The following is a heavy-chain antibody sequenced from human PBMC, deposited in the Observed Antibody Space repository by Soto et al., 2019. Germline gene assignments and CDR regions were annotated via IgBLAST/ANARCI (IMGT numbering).Heavy chain of an antibody. D-gene: IGHD5-12*01. V-gene: IGHV1-3*04. CDR3: ARAISGYVT. Sequence: QVQLVQSGAEVKKPGASVKVSCEASGITFSTYAIHWVRQAPGQRLEWVGWINTGNGNTRYSPKLQDRLTLTRDTSASTAYMDLSSLRSEDTAIYYCARAISGYVTWGQGTQVTVSS. J-gene: IGHJ5*02. CDR1: GITFSTYA. CDR2: INTGNGNT.